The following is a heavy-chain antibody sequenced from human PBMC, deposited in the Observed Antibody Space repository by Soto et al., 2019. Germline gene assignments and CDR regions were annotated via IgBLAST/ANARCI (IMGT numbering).Heavy chain of an antibody. CDR3: ARDTLRGYYYMDV. J-gene: IGHJ6*03. CDR2: INAGNGNT. CDR1: GYTFTSYA. Sequence: ASVKVSCKASGYTFTSYAMHWVRQAPGQRLEWMGWINAGNGNTKYSQKFQGRFTITRDTSAITAYMELSSLRSEDTAVYYCARDTLRGYYYMDVWGKGTTVTVSS. D-gene: IGHD3-16*01. V-gene: IGHV1-3*01.